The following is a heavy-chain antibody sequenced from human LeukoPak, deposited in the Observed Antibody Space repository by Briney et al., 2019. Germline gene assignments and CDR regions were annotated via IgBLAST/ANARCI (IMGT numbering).Heavy chain of an antibody. D-gene: IGHD3-3*01. CDR1: GFTFSSYA. Sequence: GGSLLLSCAASGFTFSSYAMCWVRPAPGKGLEWVSAISGSGGSTYYADSVKGRFTISRDNSKNTLYLQMNSLRAEDTAVYYCARARYYDFWSGPLDVWGQGTTVTVSS. CDR2: ISGSGGST. J-gene: IGHJ6*02. V-gene: IGHV3-23*01. CDR3: ARARYYDFWSGPLDV.